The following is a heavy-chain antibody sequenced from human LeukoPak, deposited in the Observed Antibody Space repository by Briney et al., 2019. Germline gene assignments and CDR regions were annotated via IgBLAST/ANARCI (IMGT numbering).Heavy chain of an antibody. CDR2: IIPILGIA. V-gene: IGHV1-69*04. CDR1: GGTFSSYA. CDR3: ARDPYYYDSSGSYRGHFDY. Sequence: GASVKVSCKASGGTFSSYAISWVRQAPGQGLEWMGRIIPILGIANYAQKFQGRVTITADKSTSTAYMELSSLRSEDTAVYYCARDPYYYDSSGSYRGHFDYWGQGTLVTVSS. J-gene: IGHJ4*02. D-gene: IGHD3-22*01.